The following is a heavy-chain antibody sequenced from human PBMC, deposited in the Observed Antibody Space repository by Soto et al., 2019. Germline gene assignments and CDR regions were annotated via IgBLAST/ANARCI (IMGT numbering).Heavy chain of an antibody. Sequence: SETLSLTCAVSGGSFTGYYWAWIRQVPGGGLEWLGEINNLGSIHHNPSRMNRVTLSADTSRSQFSLEITSLTAVDTAVYYCARPGVAAAGNFDSWGPGTLVTVSS. CDR1: GGSFTGYY. V-gene: IGHV4-34*01. CDR3: ARPGVAAAGNFDS. CDR2: INNLGSI. J-gene: IGHJ4*02. D-gene: IGHD6-25*01.